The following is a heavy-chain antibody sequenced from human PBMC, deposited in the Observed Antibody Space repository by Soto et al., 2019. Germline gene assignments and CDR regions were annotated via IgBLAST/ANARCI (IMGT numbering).Heavy chain of an antibody. Sequence: QVQLVQSGAEVKKPGASVKVSCKASGYTFTSYGISWVRQAPGQGLEWMGWISAYNGNTNYAQKLQGRATMTTDTSTRKAYMELRGLRADYTAGYYCGRDIFTVTNHCLDYWGQGTLVTVSS. V-gene: IGHV1-18*01. CDR2: ISAYNGNT. J-gene: IGHJ4*02. CDR3: GRDIFTVTNHCLDY. D-gene: IGHD4-17*01. CDR1: GYTFTSYG.